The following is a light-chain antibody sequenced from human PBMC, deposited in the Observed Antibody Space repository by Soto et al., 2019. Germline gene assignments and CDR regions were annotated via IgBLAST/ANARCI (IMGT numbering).Light chain of an antibody. CDR1: QSITNY. J-gene: IGKJ2*01. CDR2: AAS. V-gene: IGKV1-39*01. CDR3: QQSFSTPYT. Sequence: DIQMTQSPSSLSASLGDRVTITCRASQSITNYLNWYQHKPGKAPKLLIYAASSLQSGVPSRFSGIGSETDFTLTISSLQPEDFATYNCQQSFSTPYTFGQGTKLEIK.